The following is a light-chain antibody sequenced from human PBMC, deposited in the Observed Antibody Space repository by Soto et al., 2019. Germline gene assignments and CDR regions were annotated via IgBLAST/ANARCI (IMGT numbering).Light chain of an antibody. J-gene: IGLJ1*01. V-gene: IGLV1-40*01. CDR3: QSYDSSLSGYV. Sequence: QSVLTQQPSVSGAPGQRVTISCTGSSSNIGAGYEVHWYQQLPGTAPKLPIYGNTNRPSGVPDRCSGSKSGTSASLAITGLHAEDEADYYCQSYDSSLSGYVFGTGTKVTVL. CDR1: SSNIGAGYE. CDR2: GNT.